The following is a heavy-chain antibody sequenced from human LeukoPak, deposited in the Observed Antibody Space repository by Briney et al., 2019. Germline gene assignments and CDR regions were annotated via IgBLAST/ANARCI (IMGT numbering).Heavy chain of an antibody. CDR3: ARASFQRWLQLGGD. V-gene: IGHV3-48*02. Sequence: GGSLRLSCTASGFTFSTYSMNWVRQAPGKGLEWVSYISSSSSTIYYADSVKGRFTISRDDAKNSLYLQMNSLRDEDTAVYYCARASFQRWLQLGGDWGQGTLVTVSS. D-gene: IGHD5-24*01. J-gene: IGHJ4*02. CDR1: GFTFSTYS. CDR2: ISSSSSTI.